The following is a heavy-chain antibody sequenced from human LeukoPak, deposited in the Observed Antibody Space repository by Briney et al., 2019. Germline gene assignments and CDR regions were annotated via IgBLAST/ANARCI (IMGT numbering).Heavy chain of an antibody. CDR2: ISASGNT. J-gene: IGHJ4*02. CDR3: ARLIPGMTGLRKNYFDY. CDR1: GDSISSSY. Sequence: PSETLSLTCTVSGDSISSSYWNWIRQTPGKGLEWIGYISASGNTNYNPSLKSRIIISVDMSKNQFSLKLSSVTAADTAVYYCARLIPGMTGLRKNYFDYWGQGTLVAVSS. V-gene: IGHV4-4*09. D-gene: IGHD1-20*01.